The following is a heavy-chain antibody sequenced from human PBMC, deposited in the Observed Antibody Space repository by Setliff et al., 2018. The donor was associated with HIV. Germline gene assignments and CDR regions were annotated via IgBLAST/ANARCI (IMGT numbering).Heavy chain of an antibody. V-gene: IGHV4-34*01. J-gene: IGHJ5*01. Sequence: PSETLSLTCAVYGGSFSGYYWTWIRQPPGKGLEWIGEINHSGRGTHHSPSLKSRVTMAVDTPKNQFSLNLTSVTAADRAIYYCARHATYYNFFESWGQGTLVTVSS. CDR1: GGSFSGYY. CDR3: ARHATYYNFFES. D-gene: IGHD3-10*01. CDR2: INHSGRGT.